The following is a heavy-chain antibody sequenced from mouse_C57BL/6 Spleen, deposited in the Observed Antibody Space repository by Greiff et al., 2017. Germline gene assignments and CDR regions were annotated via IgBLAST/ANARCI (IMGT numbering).Heavy chain of an antibody. J-gene: IGHJ2*01. Sequence: QVQLQQSGPELVKPGASVKISCKASGYAFSSSWMNWVKQRPGKGLEWIGRIYPGDGDTTYNGQFKGKATLTADKSSSTAYMKLSSLTSEDSAVYFCAREGYGASYFDYWGQGTTLTVSS. CDR3: AREGYGASYFDY. CDR1: GYAFSSSW. V-gene: IGHV1-82*01. D-gene: IGHD1-1*02. CDR2: IYPGDGDT.